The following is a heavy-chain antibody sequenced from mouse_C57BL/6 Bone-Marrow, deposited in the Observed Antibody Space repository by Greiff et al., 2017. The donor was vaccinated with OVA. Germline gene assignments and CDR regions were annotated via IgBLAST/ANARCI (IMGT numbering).Heavy chain of an antibody. J-gene: IGHJ2*01. CDR1: GYTFTSYW. D-gene: IGHD1-1*01. CDR3: ARFDTTVVGDY. CDR2: IYPSDSET. V-gene: IGHV1-61*01. Sequence: VKLQQPGAELVRPGSSVKLSCKASGYTFTSYWMDWVKQRPGQGLEWIGNIYPSDSETHYNQKFKDKATLTVDKSSSTAYMQLSSLTSEDSAVYYCARFDTTVVGDYWGQGTTLTVSS.